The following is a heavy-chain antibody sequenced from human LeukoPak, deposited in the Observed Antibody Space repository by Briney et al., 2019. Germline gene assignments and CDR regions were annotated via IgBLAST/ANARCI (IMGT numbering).Heavy chain of an antibody. CDR3: ANLAGKPADY. CDR1: GSTFSDQY. Sequence: AGGSLRLSCAASGSTFSDQYMDWVRQAPGKGLEWVGRIRNKANSDTTEYAASVKGRFTISRDDSKNSLYLQMNSLKTEDTAVYYCANLAGKPADYWGQGTLVTVSS. D-gene: IGHD6-13*01. CDR2: IRNKANSDTT. V-gene: IGHV3-72*01. J-gene: IGHJ4*02.